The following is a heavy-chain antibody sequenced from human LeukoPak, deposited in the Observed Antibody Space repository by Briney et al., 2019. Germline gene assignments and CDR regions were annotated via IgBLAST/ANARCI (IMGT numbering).Heavy chain of an antibody. CDR1: GGSFSGYY. J-gene: IGHJ3*02. CDR2: INHSGST. CDR3: ARIGYDSSGFMASDI. Sequence: KTSETLSLTCAVYGGSFSGYYWSWIRQPPGKELEWIGEINHSGSTNYDPSLKSRVTISVDTSKNQFSLKLSSVTAADTAVYYCARIGYDSSGFMASDIWGQGTMVTVSS. V-gene: IGHV4-34*01. D-gene: IGHD3-22*01.